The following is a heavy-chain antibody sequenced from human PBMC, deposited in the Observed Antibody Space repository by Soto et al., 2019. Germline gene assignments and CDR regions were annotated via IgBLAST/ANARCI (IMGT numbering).Heavy chain of an antibody. V-gene: IGHV4-31*03. CDR1: GGSISIGGYY. J-gene: IGHJ4*02. D-gene: IGHD3-22*01. CDR2: IYYSGST. CDR3: ARDGSSSGYYPSYFDY. Sequence: QVQLQESGPGLVKPSQTLSLTCTVSGGSISIGGYYWSWIRQHPGKGLEWIGYIYYSGSTYYNPSLKSRVTISVDTSKNQFSLKLSSVTAADTAVYFCARDGSSSGYYPSYFDYWGQGTLVTVSS.